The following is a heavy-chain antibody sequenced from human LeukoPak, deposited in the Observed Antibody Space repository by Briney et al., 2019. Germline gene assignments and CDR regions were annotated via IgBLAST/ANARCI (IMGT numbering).Heavy chain of an antibody. CDR3: ARGYALYSGRYIDVDY. CDR1: RYTLPGHF. J-gene: IGHJ4*02. D-gene: IGHD1-26*01. CDR2: INPNNGGT. V-gene: IGHV1-2*02. Sequence: ASVNVSCKASRYTLPGHFLHWVRPAPGQGRAWMGWINPNNGGTNYPQKLQGRGTLTRETSISTAYMELSRLRSDHTDVYYCARGYALYSGRYIDVDYWGQGTLVTVSS.